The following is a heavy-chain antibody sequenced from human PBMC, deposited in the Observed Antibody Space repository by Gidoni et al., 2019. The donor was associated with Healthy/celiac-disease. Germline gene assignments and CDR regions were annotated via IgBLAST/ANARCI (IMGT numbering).Heavy chain of an antibody. CDR2: IRGSGGST. Sequence: EVQLLESGGGLVQPGGSLRLSCAASGFTFSSYAMSWVRQAHGKGLAWVSAIRGSGGSTYYADSVKGRFTISRDNSKNTRYLQMNSLRAEDTAVYYCAKEVAAGTGGGFDYWGQGTLVTVSS. J-gene: IGHJ4*02. CDR3: AKEVAAGTGGGFDY. D-gene: IGHD6-13*01. CDR1: GFTFSSYA. V-gene: IGHV3-23*01.